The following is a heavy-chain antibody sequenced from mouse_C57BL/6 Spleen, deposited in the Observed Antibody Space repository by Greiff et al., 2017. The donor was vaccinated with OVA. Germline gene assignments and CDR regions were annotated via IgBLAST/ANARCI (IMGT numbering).Heavy chain of an antibody. J-gene: IGHJ1*03. CDR3: TRRATVVAHWYFDV. Sequence: EVQLQQSGTVLARPGASVKMSCKTSGYTFTSYWMHWVKQRPGQGLEWIGAIYPGNSDTSYNQKFKGKAKLTAVTSASTAYMELSSLTNEDSAVYYCTRRATVVAHWYFDVWGTGTTVTVSS. D-gene: IGHD1-1*01. CDR1: GYTFTSYW. V-gene: IGHV1-5*01. CDR2: IYPGNSDT.